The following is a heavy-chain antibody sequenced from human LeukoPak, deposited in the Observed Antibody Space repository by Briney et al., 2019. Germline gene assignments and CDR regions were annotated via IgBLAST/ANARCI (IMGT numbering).Heavy chain of an antibody. CDR3: AKRDGYKDPYWYFDL. V-gene: IGHV4-39*01. J-gene: IGHJ2*01. CDR1: GGSISSSSYY. CDR2: IYYSGST. Sequence: SETLSLTCTVSGGSISSSSYYWGWIRQPPGKGLEWIGSIYYSGSTFYNPSLKSRVTISVDTSKNQFSLKLSSVTAADTAVYYCAKRDGYKDPYWYFDLWGRGTLVTVSS. D-gene: IGHD5-24*01.